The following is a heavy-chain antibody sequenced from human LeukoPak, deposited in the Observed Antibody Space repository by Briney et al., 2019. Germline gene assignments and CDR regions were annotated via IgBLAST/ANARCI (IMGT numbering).Heavy chain of an antibody. J-gene: IGHJ3*02. CDR2: IYTSGST. CDR3: ARAKGYCSGGSCYSDAFDI. Sequence: SETLSLTCTVSCGSISSGSYYWSWIRQPAGKGLEWIGRIYTSGSTNYNPSLKSRVTISVDTSKNQFSLKLSSVTAADTAVYYCARAKGYCSGGSCYSDAFDIWGQGTMVTVSS. D-gene: IGHD2-15*01. V-gene: IGHV4-61*02. CDR1: CGSISSGSYY.